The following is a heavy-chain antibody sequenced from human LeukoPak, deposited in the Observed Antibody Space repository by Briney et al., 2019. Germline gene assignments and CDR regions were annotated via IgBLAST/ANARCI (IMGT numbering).Heavy chain of an antibody. CDR3: ARHYYSGYDYNYFDY. V-gene: IGHV4-39*01. J-gene: IGHJ4*02. CDR2: IYYSGST. D-gene: IGHD5-12*01. CDR1: GGSISSSRYY. Sequence: SETLSLTCTVSGGSISSSRYYWGWLRQPPGTGLEWVGSIYYSGSTYYNPSLKSRVTISVDTSKNQFSLKLSSVTAADTAVYYCARHYYSGYDYNYFDYWGQGTLVTVSS.